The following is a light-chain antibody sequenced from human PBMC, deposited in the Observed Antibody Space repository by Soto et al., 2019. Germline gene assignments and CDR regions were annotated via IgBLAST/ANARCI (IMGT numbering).Light chain of an antibody. Sequence: EIVLTQSPATLSLTLGERATLSCRASQSVSSYLAWYQQKPGQAPRLLIYDASNRATGIPARFSGSGSGTDFTLTISSLEPEDFAVYYCQQRSNWPSESLTFGGGTKVEIK. CDR2: DAS. CDR1: QSVSSY. CDR3: QQRSNWPSESLT. V-gene: IGKV3-11*01. J-gene: IGKJ4*01.